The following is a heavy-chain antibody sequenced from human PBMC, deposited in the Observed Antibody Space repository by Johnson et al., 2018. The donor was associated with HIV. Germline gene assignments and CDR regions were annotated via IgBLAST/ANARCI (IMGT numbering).Heavy chain of an antibody. D-gene: IGHD6-19*01. CDR3: AGQVRALDI. Sequence: VQLVESGGGVVRPGGSLRLSCAASGFTFDDYGMSWVRQAPGKGLEWVPGINWNGGSTGYADAVKGRFTTSRDNSMHTMYLQMNSLRAEDTAVYYCAGQVRALDIWGQGTMVTVSS. CDR1: GFTFDDYG. CDR2: INWNGGST. V-gene: IGHV3-20*04. J-gene: IGHJ3*02.